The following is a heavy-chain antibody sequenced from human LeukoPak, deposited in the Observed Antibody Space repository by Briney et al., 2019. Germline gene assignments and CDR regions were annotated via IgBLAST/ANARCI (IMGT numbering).Heavy chain of an antibody. D-gene: IGHD3-10*01. CDR1: GFTFTSYW. V-gene: IGHV3-7*03. CDR2: IEEYGSEI. Sequence: GGSLRLSCAASGFTFTSYWMGWVRQAPGKGLEWVANIEEYGSEIYYVDSVKGRFTISRDNSKNTLYLQMNSLRAEDTAVYYCAKVTYGSGTYGAFDYWGQGTLVTVSS. J-gene: IGHJ4*02. CDR3: AKVTYGSGTYGAFDY.